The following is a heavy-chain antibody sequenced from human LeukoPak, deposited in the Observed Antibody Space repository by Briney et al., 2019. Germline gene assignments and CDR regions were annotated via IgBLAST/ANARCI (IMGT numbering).Heavy chain of an antibody. J-gene: IGHJ4*02. CDR3: AREGRSVTDGY. V-gene: IGHV4-4*07. CDR1: GGSISSYY. D-gene: IGHD3-16*01. Sequence: PSETLPLTCTVSGGSISSYYWTWIRQPAGKGLEWIGRISSSGSTNYNPSLKSRVTMSVDTSKNQFSLRLSSVTAADTAVYYCAREGRSVTDGYWGQGTLVTVSS. CDR2: ISSSGST.